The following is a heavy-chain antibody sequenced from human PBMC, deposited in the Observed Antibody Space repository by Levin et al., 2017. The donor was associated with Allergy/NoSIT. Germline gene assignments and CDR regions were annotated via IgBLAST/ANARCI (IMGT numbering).Heavy chain of an antibody. Sequence: GASVKVSCKASGGTFSSYAISWVRQAPGQGLEWMGGIIPIFGTANYAQKFQGRVTITADKSTSTAYMELSSLRSEDTAVYYCARENTEYGGNSVAFDIWGQGTMVTVSS. D-gene: IGHD4-23*01. J-gene: IGHJ3*02. V-gene: IGHV1-69*06. CDR3: ARENTEYGGNSVAFDI. CDR1: GGTFSSYA. CDR2: IIPIFGTA.